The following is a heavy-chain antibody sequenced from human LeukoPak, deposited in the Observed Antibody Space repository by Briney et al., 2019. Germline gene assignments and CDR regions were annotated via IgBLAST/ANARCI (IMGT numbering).Heavy chain of an antibody. CDR1: GFTFSSYS. D-gene: IGHD3-10*01. J-gene: IGHJ6*02. CDR2: ISSTSSFI. CDR3: ASGWWFGELLQAAPPDYGMDV. V-gene: IGHV3-21*01. Sequence: GGSLRLSCAASGFTFSSYSINWVRQAPGKGLEWVSCISSTSSFIYYADSVKGRFTISRDNAKNSLYLQMNSLRAEDTAVYYWASGWWFGELLQAAPPDYGMDVWGQGTTVTVSS.